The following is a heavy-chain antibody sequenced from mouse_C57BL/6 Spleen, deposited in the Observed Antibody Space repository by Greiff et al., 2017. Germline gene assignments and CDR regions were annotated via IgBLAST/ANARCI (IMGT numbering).Heavy chain of an antibody. V-gene: IGHV1-76*01. D-gene: IGHD2-3*01. J-gene: IGHJ4*01. CDR3: ARSADGYSYYAMDY. Sequence: QVQLQQSGAELVRPGASVKLSCKASGYTFTDYYINWVKQRPGQGLEWIARIYPGSGNTYYNEKFKGKATLTAEKSSSTAYMKLSSLTSEASAVYFCARSADGYSYYAMDYWGQGTSVTVSS. CDR2: IYPGSGNT. CDR1: GYTFTDYY.